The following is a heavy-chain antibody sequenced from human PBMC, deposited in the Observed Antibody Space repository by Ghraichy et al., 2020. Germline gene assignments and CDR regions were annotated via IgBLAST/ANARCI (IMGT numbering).Heavy chain of an antibody. J-gene: IGHJ4*02. CDR2: IRYDGNNK. D-gene: IGHD4-17*01. CDR1: GFTFSNYG. V-gene: IGHV3-30*02. Sequence: GGSLRLSCAASGFTFSNYGMHWVRQAPGKGLEWVAFIRYDGNNKYYTDSVKGRFTISRDNSKNTLYLQMNSLRAEDTAVYYCARKYGDLTFDYWGQGSLVTVSS. CDR3: ARKYGDLTFDY.